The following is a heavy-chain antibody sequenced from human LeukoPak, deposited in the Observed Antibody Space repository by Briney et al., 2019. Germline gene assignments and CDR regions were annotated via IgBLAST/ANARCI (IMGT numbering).Heavy chain of an antibody. J-gene: IGHJ4*02. CDR2: INPNSGDT. D-gene: IGHD3-22*01. Sequence: ASVKVSCKASGYTCTGYYLHWVRQAPGQGLEWMGWINPNSGDTNYAQKFQGRVTMTRDTSISTAYMELSRLRSDDTAVFYCARGDSSPYYYFDYWGQGTLVTVSS. CDR3: ARGDSSPYYYFDY. V-gene: IGHV1-2*02. CDR1: GYTCTGYY.